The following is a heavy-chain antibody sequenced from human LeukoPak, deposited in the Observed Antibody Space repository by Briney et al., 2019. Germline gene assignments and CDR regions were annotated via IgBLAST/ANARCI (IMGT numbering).Heavy chain of an antibody. D-gene: IGHD3-3*01. CDR3: ARDVITIFGVVTPKPYYFDY. CDR2: IIPILGIA. CDR1: GGTFSSYA. J-gene: IGHJ4*02. V-gene: IGHV1-69*04. Sequence: SVKVSCKASGGTFSSYAISWVRQAPGQGLEWMGRIIPILGIANYAQKFQGRVTITADKSTSTAYMELSSLRSEDTAVYYCARDVITIFGVVTPKPYYFDYWGQGTLVTVSS.